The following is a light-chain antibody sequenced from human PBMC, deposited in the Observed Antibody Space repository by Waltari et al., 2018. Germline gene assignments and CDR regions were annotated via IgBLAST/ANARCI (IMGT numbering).Light chain of an antibody. Sequence: EIVLTQSPATLSLSPGERATVLCRASQGIDSSLGWYQHKPGQPPRLLIYDASIRATGIPARFSGSGSGTDFTLTITSLEPEDFAVYYCQQRSTWPPSVTFGQGTKLEI. CDR1: QGIDSS. CDR2: DAS. J-gene: IGKJ2*01. CDR3: QQRSTWPPSVT. V-gene: IGKV3-11*01.